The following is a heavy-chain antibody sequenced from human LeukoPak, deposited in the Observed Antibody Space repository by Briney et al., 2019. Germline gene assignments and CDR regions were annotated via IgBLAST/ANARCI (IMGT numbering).Heavy chain of an antibody. J-gene: IGHJ4*02. CDR2: ISGSGGST. D-gene: IGHD3-10*01. Sequence: GGSLRLSCAASGFTFSSYVMIWVRQAPGKGLEWVSSISGSGGSTYYADFVKGQFTIFRDVSKNTLYLEMNSLRAEDTAVYYCAKDRQNYYRSGYYFDYWGQGTLVTVSS. CDR1: GFTFSSYV. CDR3: AKDRQNYYRSGYYFDY. V-gene: IGHV3-23*01.